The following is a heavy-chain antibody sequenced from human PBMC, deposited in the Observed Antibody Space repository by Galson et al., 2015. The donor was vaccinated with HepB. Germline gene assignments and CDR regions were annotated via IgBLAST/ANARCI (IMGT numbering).Heavy chain of an antibody. J-gene: IGHJ4*02. CDR2: IKQDGSEK. CDR1: GFTFSSCW. V-gene: IGHV3-7*01. CDR3: AREEGDRYCSGGSCYLVERYYFDY. D-gene: IGHD2-15*01. Sequence: SLRLSCAASGFTFSSCWMSWVRQAPGKGLGWVANIKQDGSEKYYVDSVKGRFTISRDNAKNSLYLQMNSLRAEDTAVYYCAREEGDRYCSGGSCYLVERYYFDYWGQGTLVTVSS.